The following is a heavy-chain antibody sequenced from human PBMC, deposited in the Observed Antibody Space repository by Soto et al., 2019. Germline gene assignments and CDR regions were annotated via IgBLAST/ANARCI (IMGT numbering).Heavy chain of an antibody. D-gene: IGHD6-19*01. CDR3: ARGLAGDGA. J-gene: IGHJ5*02. CDR2: INAGSGNT. Sequence: QVQLVQSGAEVKKPGASVKVSCTASGYTFTHYAIHWVRHAPGQRLEWMGFINAGSGNTKYSQTFQGRLTSTKDTSASTGYMALSSLRSETMVIYYCARGLAGDGAWGQGPLVTVSS. CDR1: GYTFTHYA. V-gene: IGHV1-3*01.